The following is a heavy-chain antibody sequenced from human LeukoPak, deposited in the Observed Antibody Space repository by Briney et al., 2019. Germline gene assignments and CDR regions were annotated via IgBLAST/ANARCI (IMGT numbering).Heavy chain of an antibody. CDR1: GFTFSSYA. J-gene: IGHJ6*02. D-gene: IGHD4-17*01. CDR2: ISYDGSNK. V-gene: IGHV3-30-3*01. Sequence: GGSLRLSCAASGFTFSSYAMHWVRQAPGKGLEWVAVISYDGSNKYYADSVKGRFTISRDNSKNTLYLQMNSLRAEDTAVYYCARSYGDYVGGPYYYGMDVWGQGTTVTVSS. CDR3: ARSYGDYVGGPYYYGMDV.